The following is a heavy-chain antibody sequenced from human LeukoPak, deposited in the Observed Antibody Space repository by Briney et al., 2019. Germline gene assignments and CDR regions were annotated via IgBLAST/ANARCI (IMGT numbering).Heavy chain of an antibody. CDR2: IRSTSNTI. CDR1: GFAFSSYE. J-gene: IGHJ6*03. V-gene: IGHV3-48*03. Sequence: PGGSLRLSCAASGFAFSSYEMNWVRQAPGKGLEWVSYIRSTSNTIYYADSVRGRFTISRDNAKNSLYLQMNSLRDDDTAVYYCARDPYSGNLGPTYYYYMDVWGKGTTVTVSS. CDR3: ARDPYSGNLGPTYYYYMDV. D-gene: IGHD1-26*01.